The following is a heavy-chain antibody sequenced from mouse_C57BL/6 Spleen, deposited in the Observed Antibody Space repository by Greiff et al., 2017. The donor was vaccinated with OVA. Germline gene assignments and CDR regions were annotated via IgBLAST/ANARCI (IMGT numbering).Heavy chain of an antibody. V-gene: IGHV1-82*01. CDR2: IYPGDGDT. J-gene: IGHJ3*01. Sequence: VQLQESGPELVKPGASVKISCKASGYAFSSSWMNWVKQRPGKGLEWIGRIYPGDGDTNYNGKFKGKATLTADKSSSTAYMQLSSLTSEDSAVYFCAVAQANGFAYWGQGTLVTVSA. D-gene: IGHD3-2*02. CDR1: GYAFSSSW. CDR3: AVAQANGFAY.